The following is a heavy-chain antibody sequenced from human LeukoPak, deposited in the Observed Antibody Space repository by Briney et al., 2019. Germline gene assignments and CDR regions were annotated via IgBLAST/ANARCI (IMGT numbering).Heavy chain of an antibody. D-gene: IGHD3-10*01. CDR2: INHSGST. CDR3: ARDVWFGELLSSPSSTYYYYGMDV. CDR1: GGSSSGYY. V-gene: IGHV4-34*01. J-gene: IGHJ6*02. Sequence: SETLSLTCAVYGGSSSGYYWSWIRQPPGKGLEWIGEINHSGSTNYNPSPKSRVTISVDTSKNQFSLKLSSVTAADTAVYYCARDVWFGELLSSPSSTYYYYGMDVWGQGTTVTVSS.